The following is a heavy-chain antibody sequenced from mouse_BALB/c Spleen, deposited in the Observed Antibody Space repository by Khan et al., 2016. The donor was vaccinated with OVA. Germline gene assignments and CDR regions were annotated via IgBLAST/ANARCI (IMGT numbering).Heavy chain of an antibody. Sequence: DLVKPGASVKLSCKASGYTFTSYWINWIKQRPGQGLEWIGHISPGSGSPYYNDMVTVKATLTVASSSTTAYIQLSSMTSEDSAVYFCARSDYYGIDLYAMLFWGQGTTVTVSS. CDR3: ARSDYYGIDLYAMLF. CDR2: ISPGSGSP. CDR1: GYTFTSYW. V-gene: IGHV1S41*01. D-gene: IGHD1-1*01. J-gene: IGHJ4*01.